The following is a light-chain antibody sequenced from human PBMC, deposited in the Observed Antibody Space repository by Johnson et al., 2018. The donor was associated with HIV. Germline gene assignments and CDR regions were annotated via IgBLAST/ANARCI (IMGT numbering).Light chain of an antibody. CDR1: SSNIGNNY. CDR2: DNN. V-gene: IGLV1-51*01. Sequence: QSVLTQPPSVSAAPGQKVTISCSGSSSNIGNNYVSWYQQLPGTAPKLLIYDNNKRPSGIPDRFSGSKSGTSATLGITGLQTGDEADYYCGTWDSSLSYKYVFGTGTKVTVL. J-gene: IGLJ1*01. CDR3: GTWDSSLSYKYV.